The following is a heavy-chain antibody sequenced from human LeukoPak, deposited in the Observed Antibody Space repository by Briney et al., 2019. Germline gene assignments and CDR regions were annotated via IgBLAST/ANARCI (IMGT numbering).Heavy chain of an antibody. J-gene: IGHJ6*02. D-gene: IGHD2-2*01. CDR1: GFTFSSYA. CDR2: ISGSGGCT. CDR3: AKGEYQLPYYYYGMDV. Sequence: PGGSLRLSCAASGFTFSSYAMSWVRQAPGKGLEWVSAISGSGGCTYYADSVKGRFTISRDNSKNTLYLQMNSLRAEDTAVYYCAKGEYQLPYYYYGMDVWGQGTTVTVSS. V-gene: IGHV3-23*01.